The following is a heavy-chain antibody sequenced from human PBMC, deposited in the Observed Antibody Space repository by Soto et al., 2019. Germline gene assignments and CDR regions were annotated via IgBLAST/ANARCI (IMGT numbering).Heavy chain of an antibody. CDR3: AKAPITMVRGAQPPYYFDY. CDR2: ISGSGGNT. Sequence: HGWSLGIACAASGVTFSSYAMGGVRQAPGKGLEWVSGISGSGGNTYYADSVKGRFSISRDTSKNTLYLQMNSLRAEDTAVYYCAKAPITMVRGAQPPYYFDYWGQGTLVTVSS. D-gene: IGHD3-10*01. V-gene: IGHV3-23*01. J-gene: IGHJ4*02. CDR1: GVTFSSYA.